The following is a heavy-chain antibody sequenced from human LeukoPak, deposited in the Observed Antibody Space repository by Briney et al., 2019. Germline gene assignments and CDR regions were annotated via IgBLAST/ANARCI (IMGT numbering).Heavy chain of an antibody. V-gene: IGHV3-7*01. J-gene: IGHJ6*02. CDR2: IKQDGSEK. CDR1: GFTFSSYW. D-gene: IGHD1-26*01. CDR3: ARDREAYYYYGMDI. Sequence: GGSLKLSCAASGFTFSSYWMSWVRQAPGKGLEWVANIKQDGSEKYYVDSVKGRFTISRDNAKNSLYLQMNSLRAEDTAVYYCARDREAYYYYGMDIWGQGTTVTVSS.